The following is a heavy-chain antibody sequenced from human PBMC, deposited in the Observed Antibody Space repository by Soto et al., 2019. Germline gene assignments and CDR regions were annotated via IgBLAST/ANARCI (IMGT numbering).Heavy chain of an antibody. Sequence: PGGSLRLSCAASGFTFSSYAMHWVRQAPGKGLEWVAVISYDGSNKYYADSVKGRFTISRDNSKNTLYLQMNSLRAEDTAVYYCAREGIAARSIYYYYGMDVWGQGTTVTVSS. CDR3: AREGIAARSIYYYYGMDV. V-gene: IGHV3-30-3*01. D-gene: IGHD6-6*01. J-gene: IGHJ6*02. CDR1: GFTFSSYA. CDR2: ISYDGSNK.